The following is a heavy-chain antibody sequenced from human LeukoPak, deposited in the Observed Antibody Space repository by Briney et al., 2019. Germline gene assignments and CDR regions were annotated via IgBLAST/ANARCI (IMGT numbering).Heavy chain of an antibody. CDR2: ISGDGGDT. CDR3: AKDIKGYSSAYAMDV. J-gene: IGHJ6*02. V-gene: IGHV3-43*02. CDR1: GFTFDDSA. Sequence: GGSLRISCAASGFTFDDSAMHWVRQAPGKGLEWVSYISGDGGDTYYADSVKGRFTISRDNSKNSLSLQMNSLRTEDSALYYCAKDIKGYSSAYAMDVWGQGTTVTVSS. D-gene: IGHD5-18*01.